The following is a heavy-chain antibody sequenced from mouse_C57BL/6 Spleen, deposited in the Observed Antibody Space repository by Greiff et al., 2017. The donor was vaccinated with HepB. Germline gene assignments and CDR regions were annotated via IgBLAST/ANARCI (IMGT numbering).Heavy chain of an antibody. CDR3: ARADYYGSSSWFAY. CDR2: ISDGGSYT. V-gene: IGHV5-4*01. J-gene: IGHJ3*01. D-gene: IGHD1-1*01. CDR1: GFTFSSYA. Sequence: DVQLVESGGGLVKPGGSLKLSCAASGFTFSSYAMSWVRQTPEKRLEWVATISDGGSYTYYPDNVKGRFTISRDNAKNNLYLQMSHLKSEDTAMYYCARADYYGSSSWFAYWGQGTLVTVSA.